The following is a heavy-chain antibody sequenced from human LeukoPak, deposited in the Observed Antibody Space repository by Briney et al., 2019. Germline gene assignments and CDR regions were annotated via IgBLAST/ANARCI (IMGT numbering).Heavy chain of an antibody. CDR1: GFTFSSYS. CDR3: ARDRLGGYNEGGSAFDI. V-gene: IGHV3-21*01. Sequence: GGSLRLSCAASGFTFSSYSMNWVRQAPGKGLEWVSSISSSSSYIYYADSVKGRFTISRDNAKNSLYLQMNSLRAEDTAVYYCARDRLGGYNEGGSAFDIWGQGTMVTVSS. CDR2: ISSSSSYI. J-gene: IGHJ3*02. D-gene: IGHD5-24*01.